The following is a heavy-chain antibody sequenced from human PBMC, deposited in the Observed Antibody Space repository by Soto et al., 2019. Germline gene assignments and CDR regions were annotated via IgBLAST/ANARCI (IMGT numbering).Heavy chain of an antibody. J-gene: IGHJ4*02. CDR3: TRELNTESSAYYSFAY. V-gene: IGHV1-18*01. Sequence: QVQLVQSGPEVKMPGASVKVSCKTSGYTFTAYGLAWLRQAPGPRPEWMGWVSTTDDRTNYAQKFQGRVTMTTDRSTTTTYMELRSLRADDTAVYYCTRELNTESSAYYSFAYWGQGTLVTVSS. CDR1: GYTFTAYG. D-gene: IGHD3-22*01. CDR2: VSTTDDRT.